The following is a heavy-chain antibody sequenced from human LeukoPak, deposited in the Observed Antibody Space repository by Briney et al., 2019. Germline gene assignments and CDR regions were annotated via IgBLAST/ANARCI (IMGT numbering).Heavy chain of an antibody. D-gene: IGHD7-27*01. CDR2: IGTSGSSI. J-gene: IGHJ4*02. CDR1: GFTFSSYE. CDR3: ARDEKLRTGVWYFDY. Sequence: KAGGSLRLSCAASGFTFSSYEMIWVRQALGKGLEWVSYIGTSGSSIYYADSVKGRFTISRDNAKNSLYLQMNSLRDEDTAVYYCARDEKLRTGVWYFDYWGQGTLVTVSS. V-gene: IGHV3-48*03.